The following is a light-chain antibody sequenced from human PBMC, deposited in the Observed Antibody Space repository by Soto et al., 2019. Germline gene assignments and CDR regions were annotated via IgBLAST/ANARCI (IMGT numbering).Light chain of an antibody. CDR1: QSVSSW. Sequence: DIQMTQSPSILFASVGDRVTITCRASQSVSSWLAWYQQKPGQAPNLLIYTASTLERGVPSRFSGSGSGTKFTLTISSLQPDDFATYYCQQYYSFWTFGQGTKVDIK. CDR3: QQYYSFWT. CDR2: TAS. J-gene: IGKJ1*01. V-gene: IGKV1-5*03.